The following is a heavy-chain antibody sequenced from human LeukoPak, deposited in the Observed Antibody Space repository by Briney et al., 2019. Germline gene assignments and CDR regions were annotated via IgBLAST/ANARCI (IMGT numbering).Heavy chain of an antibody. J-gene: IGHJ6*02. CDR3: ARVSLLAGFTYYYGMDV. CDR2: IYYSGST. D-gene: IGHD6-19*01. Sequence: PSETLSLTCTVSGGSISSSSYYWGWIRQPPGKGLEWIGSIYYSGSTYYNPSLKSRVTISVDTSKNQFSLKLSSVTAADTAVYYCARVSLLAGFTYYYGMDVWGQGTTVTVSS. CDR1: GGSISSSSYY. V-gene: IGHV4-39*07.